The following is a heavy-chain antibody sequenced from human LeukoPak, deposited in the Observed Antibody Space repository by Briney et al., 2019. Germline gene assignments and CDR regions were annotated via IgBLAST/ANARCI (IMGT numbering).Heavy chain of an antibody. CDR3: ARDLVVGATTRSDAFDI. D-gene: IGHD1-26*01. V-gene: IGHV1-18*01. CDR2: ISAYNGNT. Sequence: ASVKVSCKASGYTFTSYGISWVRQAPGQGLEWMGWISAYNGNTNYAQKLQGRVTMTTDTSTSTAYMELRSLRSDDTAVYYCARDLVVGATTRSDAFDIWGQGTMVTVSS. CDR1: GYTFTSYG. J-gene: IGHJ3*02.